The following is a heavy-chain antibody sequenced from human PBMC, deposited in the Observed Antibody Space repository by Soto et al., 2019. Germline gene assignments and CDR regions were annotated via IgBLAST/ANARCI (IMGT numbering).Heavy chain of an antibody. CDR3: ARRHHDFWSGYQYYFDY. CDR2: IYPGDSDT. J-gene: IGHJ4*02. D-gene: IGHD3-3*01. Sequence: GESLKISCKGSGYSFTSYWIGWVRPMPGKGLEWMGIIYPGDSDTRYSPSFQGQVTISADKSISTAYLQWSSLKASDTAMYYCARRHHDFWSGYQYYFDYWGQGTLVTVSS. CDR1: GYSFTSYW. V-gene: IGHV5-51*01.